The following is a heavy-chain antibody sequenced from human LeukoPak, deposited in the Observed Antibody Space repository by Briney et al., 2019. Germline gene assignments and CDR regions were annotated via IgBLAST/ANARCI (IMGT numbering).Heavy chain of an antibody. V-gene: IGHV2-70*11. CDR3: ARIRGSRYYFDY. CDR1: GFSLSTSGMC. D-gene: IGHD6-13*01. CDR2: IDWDGDK. J-gene: IGHJ4*02. Sequence: ESGPALVKPTQTLTLTCTFSGFSLSTSGMCASWIRQPPGKALEWLARIDWDGDKYYNTSLKTRLTISKDTSKNQVVLTMTNMDPVDTATYYCARIRGSRYYFDYWGQGTLVTVSS.